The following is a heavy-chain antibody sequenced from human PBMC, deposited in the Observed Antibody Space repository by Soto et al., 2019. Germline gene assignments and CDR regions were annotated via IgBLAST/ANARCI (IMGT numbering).Heavy chain of an antibody. CDR2: IWYDGSNK. J-gene: IGHJ6*02. V-gene: IGHV3-33*01. CDR3: ARKYLGWVTTSKGLFYYGMDV. CDR1: GFTFSSYG. D-gene: IGHD4-17*01. Sequence: SLRLSCAASGFTFSSYGMHWVRQAPGKGLEWVAVIWYDGSNKYYADSVKGRFTISRDNSKNTLYLQMNSLRAEDTAVYYCARKYLGWVTTSKGLFYYGMDVWGQGTTVTVSS.